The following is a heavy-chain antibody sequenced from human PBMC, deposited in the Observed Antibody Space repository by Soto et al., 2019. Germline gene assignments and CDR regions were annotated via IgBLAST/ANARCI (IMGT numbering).Heavy chain of an antibody. CDR2: ISYDGGNK. D-gene: IGHD4-17*01. CDR3: ARDPHGEVLRLDY. V-gene: IGHV3-30-3*01. J-gene: IGHJ4*02. CDR1: GFTFSNYA. Sequence: GGSLRLSCAASGFTFSNYAMHWVRQAPGKGLEWVALISYDGGNKYYADSVKGRFTISRDNSRNTLSLHMNSLIPEDTAVYSCARDPHGEVLRLDYWGQGTLVTVSS.